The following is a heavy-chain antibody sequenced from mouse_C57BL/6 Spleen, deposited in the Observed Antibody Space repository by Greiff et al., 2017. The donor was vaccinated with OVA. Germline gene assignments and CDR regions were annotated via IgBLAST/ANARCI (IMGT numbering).Heavy chain of an antibody. V-gene: IGHV1-61*01. J-gene: IGHJ2*01. D-gene: IGHD1-1*01. CDR2: IYPSDSET. CDR3: ALYGSSLDY. Sequence: VQLKQPGAELVRPGSSVKLSCKASGYTFTSYWMDWVKQRPGQGLEWIGNIYPSDSETHYNQKFKDKATLTVDKSSSTAYMQLSSLTSEDSAVYYCALYGSSLDYWGQGTTLTVSS. CDR1: GYTFTSYW.